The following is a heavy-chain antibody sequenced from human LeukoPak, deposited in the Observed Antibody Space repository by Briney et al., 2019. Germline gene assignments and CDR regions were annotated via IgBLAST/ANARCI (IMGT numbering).Heavy chain of an antibody. V-gene: IGHV4-30-4*01. CDR2: IFYSGST. D-gene: IGHD3-10*01. CDR3: ARVRDDYDAFDI. CDR1: GGSIASGDYY. J-gene: IGHJ3*02. Sequence: SQTLSLTCTLSGGSIASGDYYWGWLREPPGNGLEWFGYIFYSGSTYYNPSLKSRFPISVETSKNQFYVKVRSETGADTAVFYCARVRDDYDAFDIWGQGTKVTVSS.